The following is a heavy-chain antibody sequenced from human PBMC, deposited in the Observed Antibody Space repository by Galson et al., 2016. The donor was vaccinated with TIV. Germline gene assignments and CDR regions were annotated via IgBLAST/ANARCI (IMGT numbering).Heavy chain of an antibody. J-gene: IGHJ6*02. CDR1: GLSVSINY. CDR3: ARDRVVDATYYYYYYGMDV. Sequence: SLRLSCAASGLSVSINYMTWVRQAPGKGLEWVSLISDGGKTSYSDSVKGRFTISRDNSKNTPYLQMNSLRVDDTGVYYCARDRVVDATYYYYYYGMDVWGQGTAVTVSS. CDR2: ISDGGKT. D-gene: IGHD2-15*01. V-gene: IGHV3-66*02.